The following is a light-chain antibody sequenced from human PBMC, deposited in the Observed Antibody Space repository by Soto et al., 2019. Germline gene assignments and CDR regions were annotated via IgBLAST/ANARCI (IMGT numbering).Light chain of an antibody. CDR2: GAS. CDR3: QQYGSSPIT. V-gene: IGKV3-20*01. J-gene: IGKJ5*01. Sequence: EIVLTQSPDTLSLSPGERATLSCRASQSVSSSYLAWYQQQPGQAPRLLIYGASSRATGIPDRFSGSGSGTDFTLTISRLEPEDFAVHYCQQYGSSPITFGQGTRLEIK. CDR1: QSVSSSY.